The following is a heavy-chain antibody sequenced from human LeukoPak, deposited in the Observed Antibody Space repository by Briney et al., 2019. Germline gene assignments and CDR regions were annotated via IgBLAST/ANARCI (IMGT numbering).Heavy chain of an antibody. CDR2: IWYDGSNK. CDR3: ARDGDQWELRYFDY. D-gene: IGHD1-26*01. CDR1: GFTFSSYG. J-gene: IGHJ4*02. Sequence: PGGSLRLSCAASGFTFSSYGMHWVRQAPGKGLEWVAVIWYDGSNKYYADSVKGRFTISRDNSKNTLYLQMNSLRAEDTAVYYCARDGDQWELRYFDYWGQGTLVTVSS. V-gene: IGHV3-33*01.